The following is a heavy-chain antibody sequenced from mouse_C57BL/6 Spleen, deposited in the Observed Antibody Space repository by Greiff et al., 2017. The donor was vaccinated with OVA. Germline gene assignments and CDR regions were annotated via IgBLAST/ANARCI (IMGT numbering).Heavy chain of an antibody. Sequence: EVKLMESGPELVKPGDSVKISCKASGYSFTGYFMNWVMQSHGKSLEWIGRINPYNGDTFYNQKFKGKATLTVDKSSSTAHMELRSLTSEDSAVYYCAREGTTVVADYFDYWGQGTTLTVSS. V-gene: IGHV1-20*01. D-gene: IGHD1-1*01. CDR1: GYSFTGYF. CDR2: INPYNGDT. J-gene: IGHJ2*01. CDR3: AREGTTVVADYFDY.